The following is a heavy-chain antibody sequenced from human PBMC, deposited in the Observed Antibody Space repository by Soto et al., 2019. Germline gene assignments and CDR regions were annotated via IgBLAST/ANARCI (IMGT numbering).Heavy chain of an antibody. V-gene: IGHV3-23*01. D-gene: IGHD6-19*01. CDR1: GFTFRSYA. CDR3: VKDRAFRTVAGADQ. J-gene: IGHJ4*02. Sequence: WGSLRLSCTVSGFTFRSYAMNWVRQAPGGGLEWVSNIIGSGDNTYYADSVKGRFTISRDNSQNTLFLQMDSLRVEDTATYYCVKDRAFRTVAGADQWGQGTLVTVSS. CDR2: IIGSGDNT.